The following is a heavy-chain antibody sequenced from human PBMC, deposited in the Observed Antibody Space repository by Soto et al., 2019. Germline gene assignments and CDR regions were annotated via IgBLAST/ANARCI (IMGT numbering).Heavy chain of an antibody. CDR3: SRFIMVGGWFDPNYYHGMDV. CDR2: ISGYNGNT. V-gene: IGHV1-18*01. Sequence: QVQLVQSGAEVKKPGASVTVSCKTSGYTFSNYGINWVRQAPGQGLEWMGWISGYNGNTNYAQTVQGRVTMTRDTSPGTAYLELRSLKSDAAAICYWSRFIMVGGWFDPNYYHGMDVWGQGTTVTVSS. J-gene: IGHJ6*01. D-gene: IGHD6-19*01. CDR1: GYTFSNYG.